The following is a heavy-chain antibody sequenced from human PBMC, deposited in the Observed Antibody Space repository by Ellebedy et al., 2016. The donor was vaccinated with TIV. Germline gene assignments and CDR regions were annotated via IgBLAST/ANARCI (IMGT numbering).Heavy chain of an antibody. CDR3: ARDRDYPGTDY. D-gene: IGHD2-21*01. CDR2: LNPIGGST. CDR1: GYTFTSYS. Sequence: AASVKVSCKASGYTFTSYSMHWVRQAPGQGLEWMGILNPIGGSTSYAQKFQGRVTMTRDKSTSTVYMELSSLRSEDTAVYHCARDRDYPGTDYWGQGTLVTVSS. J-gene: IGHJ4*02. V-gene: IGHV1-46*01.